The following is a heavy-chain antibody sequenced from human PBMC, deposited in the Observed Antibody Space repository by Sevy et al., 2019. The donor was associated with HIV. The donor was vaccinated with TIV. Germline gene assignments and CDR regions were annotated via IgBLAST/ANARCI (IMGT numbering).Heavy chain of an antibody. CDR2: ISYHGRDK. CDR1: GMSFTTSG. J-gene: IGHJ6*02. V-gene: IGHV3-30*18. Sequence: GGSLRLSCVVSGMSFTTSGMHWVRQAPGKGLEWVAVISYHGRDKFYAESVKGRSTISRDNSKNMLYLQMNSLRAEDTAVYYCAKDFTGYNGMDVWGQGTKVTVSS. D-gene: IGHD3-9*01. CDR3: AKDFTGYNGMDV.